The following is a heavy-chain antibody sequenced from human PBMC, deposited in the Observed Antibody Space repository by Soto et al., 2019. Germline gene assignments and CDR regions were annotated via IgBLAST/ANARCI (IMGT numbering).Heavy chain of an antibody. CDR2: VKSKVDGETI. Sequence: EVQMVESGGGLVKPGGSLRLSCTASGFTFSNAWMNWVRRAPGKGLYWVGRVKSKVDGETIDYAAPVKGRITISRDDSKNTVYLQMNSLRMEDTAVYYCATGGLGLDYWGQGTLVTVSS. J-gene: IGHJ4*02. D-gene: IGHD1-26*01. CDR1: GFTFSNAW. CDR3: ATGGLGLDY. V-gene: IGHV3-15*01.